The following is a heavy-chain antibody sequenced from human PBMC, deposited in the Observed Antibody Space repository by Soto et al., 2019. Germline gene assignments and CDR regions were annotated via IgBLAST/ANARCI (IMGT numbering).Heavy chain of an antibody. V-gene: IGHV4-4*07. CDR2: IFTSGNT. D-gene: IGHD6-6*01. J-gene: IGHJ6*02. CDR3: ASGRLVSRYYGLDV. Sequence: ETLSLTCTFSGGSMNDYYWSWIRQPAGKGLEWIGRIFTSGNTNYNPSLRSRLTMSVDTSTNQVSLRLTSVTAADTAVYYCASGRLVSRYYGLDVWGQGTTVTVSS. CDR1: GGSMNDYY.